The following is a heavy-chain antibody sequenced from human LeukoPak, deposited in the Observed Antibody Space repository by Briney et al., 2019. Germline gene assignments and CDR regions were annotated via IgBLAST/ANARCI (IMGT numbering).Heavy chain of an antibody. D-gene: IGHD5-18*01. CDR1: GYSFNTYW. J-gene: IGHJ4*02. CDR3: ARKLGYSYGFCDY. Sequence: GESLKISCKGSGYSFNTYWIGWVRQMPGKGLEWMGIIYPGDSDTKYSPSFQGQVTISADKSISTAYLQWSSLKASDTAMYYCARKLGYSYGFCDYWGQGTLVTVSS. V-gene: IGHV5-51*01. CDR2: IYPGDSDT.